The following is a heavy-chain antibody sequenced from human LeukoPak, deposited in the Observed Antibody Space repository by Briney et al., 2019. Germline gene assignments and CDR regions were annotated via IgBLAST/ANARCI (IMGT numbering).Heavy chain of an antibody. J-gene: IGHJ6*02. V-gene: IGHV1-18*01. Sequence: ASVKVSCKASGYTFTSYGISLVRQAPGQGLEWMGWISAYNGNTNYAQKLQGRVTMTTDTSTSTAYMELRSLRSDDTAVYYCARDLYYDILTGYYNYYYYGMDVWGQGTTVTVSS. D-gene: IGHD3-9*01. CDR2: ISAYNGNT. CDR1: GYTFTSYG. CDR3: ARDLYYDILTGYYNYYYYGMDV.